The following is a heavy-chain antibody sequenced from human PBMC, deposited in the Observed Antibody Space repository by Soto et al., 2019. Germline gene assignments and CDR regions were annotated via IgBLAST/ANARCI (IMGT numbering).Heavy chain of an antibody. CDR1: GFTFSSSW. J-gene: IGHJ4*02. V-gene: IGHV4-34*01. D-gene: IGHD6-13*01. CDR3: ARGPRPRAAAGYYYFDY. CDR2: INHSGST. Sequence: GSLRLSCAASGFTFSSSWMSWIRQAPEKGLEWIGEINHSGSTNYNPSLKSRVTISVDTSKNQFSLKLSSVTAADTAVYYCARGPRPRAAAGYYYFDYWGQGTLVTVSS.